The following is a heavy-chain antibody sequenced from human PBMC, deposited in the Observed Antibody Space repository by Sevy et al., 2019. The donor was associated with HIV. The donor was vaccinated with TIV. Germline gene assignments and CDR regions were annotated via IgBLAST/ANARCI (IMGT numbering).Heavy chain of an antibody. CDR3: ASTGYCTGGSCYSPFGY. V-gene: IGHV3-30-3*01. D-gene: IGHD2-15*01. CDR1: GFIFNTYA. CDR2: ISYDGINK. Sequence: GGSLRISCAASGFIFNTYAMHWVRQAPGKGLEWVAVISYDGINKYYADSVKGRFTISRDNSRNTLDLQMNSLRSEDTALYYCASTGYCTGGSCYSPFGYWGQGTLVTVSS. J-gene: IGHJ4*02.